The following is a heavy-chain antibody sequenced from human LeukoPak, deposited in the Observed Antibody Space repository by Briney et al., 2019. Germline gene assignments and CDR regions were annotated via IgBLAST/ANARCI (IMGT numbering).Heavy chain of an antibody. V-gene: IGHV3-64D*06. D-gene: IGHD6-13*01. Sequence: PGGSLRLSCSASGFTFSDYAMFWVRQAPGKGLEYVSAISSNGGNTYYADSMKGRFTISRDNSKNTLYLQMSSLRAEDTAVYYCVKPRKYTTNWSFDYWGQGTLVTVSS. J-gene: IGHJ4*02. CDR3: VKPRKYTTNWSFDY. CDR1: GFTFSDYA. CDR2: ISSNGGNT.